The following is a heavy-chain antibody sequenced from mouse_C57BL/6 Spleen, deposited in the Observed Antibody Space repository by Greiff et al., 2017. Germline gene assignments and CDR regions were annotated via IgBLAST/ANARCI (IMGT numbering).Heavy chain of an antibody. Sequence: VQLQQSGAELVRPGASVTLSCKASGYTFTDYEMHRVKQTPVHGLEWIGAIDPETGGTAYNQKFKGKAILTADKSSSTAYMELRSLTSEDSAVYYCTRARITTVVAPFDYWGQGTTLTVSS. CDR2: IDPETGGT. J-gene: IGHJ2*01. CDR3: TRARITTVVAPFDY. V-gene: IGHV1-15*01. D-gene: IGHD1-1*01. CDR1: GYTFTDYE.